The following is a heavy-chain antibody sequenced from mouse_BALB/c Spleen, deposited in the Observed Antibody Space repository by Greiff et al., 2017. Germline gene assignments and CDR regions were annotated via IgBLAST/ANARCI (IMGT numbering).Heavy chain of an antibody. V-gene: IGHV1S132*01. D-gene: IGHD2-1*01. CDR1: GYTFTSYW. Sequence: VQLQQSGAELVKPGASVKLSCKTSGYTFTSYWIQWVKQRPGQGLGWIGEIVPGTGTTYYNEKFKGKATLTIDTSSSTAYMQLSSLTSEDSAVYVCARSACYVNYDAFAYWGQGTLVTVSA. CDR3: ARSACYVNYDAFAY. J-gene: IGHJ3*01. CDR2: IVPGTGTT.